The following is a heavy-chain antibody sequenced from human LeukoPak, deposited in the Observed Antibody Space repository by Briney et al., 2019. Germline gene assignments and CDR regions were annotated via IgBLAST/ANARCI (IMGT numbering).Heavy chain of an antibody. Sequence: GGSLRLSCAASGFTFDDYAMHWVRQAPGKGLEWVSGISWNSGSIGYADSVKGRFTISRDNSKNTLYLQMNSLRAEDTAVYYCAKGPRPSYSSGWYFGYWGQGTLVTVSS. CDR3: AKGPRPSYSSGWYFGY. V-gene: IGHV3-9*01. D-gene: IGHD6-19*01. J-gene: IGHJ4*02. CDR1: GFTFDDYA. CDR2: ISWNSGSI.